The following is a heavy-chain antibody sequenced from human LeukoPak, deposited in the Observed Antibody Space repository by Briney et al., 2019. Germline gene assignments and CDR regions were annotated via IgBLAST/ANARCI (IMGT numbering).Heavy chain of an antibody. Sequence: GWSVRLSFAATGFIFRSCAMHGVRQAPDTGLNWEAVISHDGSNKYYADSVKGRFTISRDNSKNTLYLQMNSQRAEDTAVYYCARDRASSLDYWGQGTLVTVPS. J-gene: IGHJ4*02. CDR3: ARDRASSLDY. D-gene: IGHD2-2*01. CDR1: GFIFRSCA. CDR2: ISHDGSNK. V-gene: IGHV3-30*04.